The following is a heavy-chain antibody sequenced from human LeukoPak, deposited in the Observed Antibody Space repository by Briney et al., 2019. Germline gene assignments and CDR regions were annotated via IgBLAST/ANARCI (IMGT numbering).Heavy chain of an antibody. CDR3: ARCCSSTDYYYGMDV. J-gene: IGHJ6*02. CDR1: GYTFTGYY. V-gene: IGHV1-2*06. CDR2: INPNSGGT. D-gene: IGHD2-2*01. Sequence: ASVQVSCKASGYTFTGYYMHWVRQAPGQGLEWMGRINPNSGGTNYAQKFQGRVTMTRDTSISTAYMELSRLRSDDTAVYYCARCCSSTDYYYGMDVWGQGTTVTVSS.